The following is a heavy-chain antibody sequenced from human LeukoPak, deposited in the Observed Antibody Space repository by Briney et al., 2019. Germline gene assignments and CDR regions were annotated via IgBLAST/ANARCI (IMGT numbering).Heavy chain of an antibody. CDR2: IYPGDSET. CDR3: ARRTWIELWQGFDY. V-gene: IGHV5-51*01. D-gene: IGHD2-2*03. CDR1: GYSFTTYW. Sequence: GESLKISCKGSGYSFTTYWIAWVRQMPGRGLEWMGIIYPGDSETRYSSSFQGQVTISADRSINTAYLQFSSLKASDTAVYYCARRTWIELWQGFDYWGQGTLVTVSS. J-gene: IGHJ4*02.